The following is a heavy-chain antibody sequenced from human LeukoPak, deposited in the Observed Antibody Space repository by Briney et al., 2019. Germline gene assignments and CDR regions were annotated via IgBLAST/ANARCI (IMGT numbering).Heavy chain of an antibody. Sequence: SETLSLTCTVSGDSISSSSYYWGWIRQPPGKGLEWIGSIYYSGSTYYNPSLKSRVTISVDTSKNQFSLKLSSVTTADTAVYYCPRRQIRGPEGQVIDYWGQGTLVTVSS. D-gene: IGHD1-14*01. V-gene: IGHV4-39*01. J-gene: IGHJ4*02. CDR3: PRRQIRGPEGQVIDY. CDR2: IYYSGST. CDR1: GDSISSSSYY.